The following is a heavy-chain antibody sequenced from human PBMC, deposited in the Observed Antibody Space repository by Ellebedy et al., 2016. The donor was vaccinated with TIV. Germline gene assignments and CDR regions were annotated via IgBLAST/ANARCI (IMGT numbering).Heavy chain of an antibody. Sequence: GESLKISCAASGYTFSSYSMNWVRQAPGKGLEWVSTITSSSTYIYSADSVNGRFTISRDNAKNSLYLQMNRLRAEDTAVYYCASGLRYGWGFDDWGQGTLVSVSS. J-gene: IGHJ4*02. V-gene: IGHV3-21*01. D-gene: IGHD6-19*01. CDR2: ITSSSTYI. CDR3: ASGLRYGWGFDD. CDR1: GYTFSSYS.